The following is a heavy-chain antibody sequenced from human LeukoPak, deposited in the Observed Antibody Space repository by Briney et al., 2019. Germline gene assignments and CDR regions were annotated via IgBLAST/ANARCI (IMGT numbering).Heavy chain of an antibody. J-gene: IGHJ4*02. CDR2: ISYDGSNK. V-gene: IGHV3-30*18. D-gene: IGHD3-9*01. CDR3: VKDPAWLLYS. CDR1: GVTFSSYA. Sequence: GGSLRLSCAASGVTFSSYAMRWVRQAPGKGLEWVAVISYDGSNKYYADSVKGRFTISRDNSKNTLHLQMNSLRADDTAVYHCVKDPAWLLYSWGQGTLVTVSS.